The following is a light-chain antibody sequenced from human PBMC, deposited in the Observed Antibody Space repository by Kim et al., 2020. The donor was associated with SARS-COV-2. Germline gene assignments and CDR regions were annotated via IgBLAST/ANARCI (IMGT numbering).Light chain of an antibody. CDR1: SGSIASNY. CDR3: QSYDSSSWV. V-gene: IGLV6-57*01. CDR2: EDN. J-gene: IGLJ3*02. Sequence: GNTVTISCPRSSGSIASNYVQWYQQRPGSSPTTVIYEDNQRPSGVPDRFSGSIDSSSNSASLTISGLKTEDEADYYCQSYDSSSWVFGGGTQLTVL.